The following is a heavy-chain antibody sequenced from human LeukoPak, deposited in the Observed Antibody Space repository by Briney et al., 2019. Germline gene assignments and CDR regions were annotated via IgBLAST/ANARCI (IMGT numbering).Heavy chain of an antibody. D-gene: IGHD5-24*01. CDR3: ARERDGRFFDY. CDR2: INQEGSEK. V-gene: IGHV3-7*01. Sequence: GGSLRLSCAVSGLHFRSFWMSWVRQAPGKGLEWVANINQEGSEKYFVDSVKGRFTISRDNAKNSLHLQMNTLTAEDTAVYYCARERDGRFFDYWGQGTLVTVSS. J-gene: IGHJ4*02. CDR1: GLHFRSFW.